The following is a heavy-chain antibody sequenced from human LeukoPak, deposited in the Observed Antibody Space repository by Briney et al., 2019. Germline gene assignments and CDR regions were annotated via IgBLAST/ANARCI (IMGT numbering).Heavy chain of an antibody. CDR2: ISAYNGYT. CDR3: ARGGTSGWRTPNDDY. D-gene: IGHD6-19*01. V-gene: IGHV1-18*04. Sequence: ASVKVSCKASGYTFTEYYIHWVRQAPGQGLEWMGCISAYNGYTNYAQKLQGRVTMTTDTSTNTVYMELRSLRSDDTAVYHCARGGTSGWRTPNDDYWGQGTLVTVSS. CDR1: GYTFTEYY. J-gene: IGHJ4*02.